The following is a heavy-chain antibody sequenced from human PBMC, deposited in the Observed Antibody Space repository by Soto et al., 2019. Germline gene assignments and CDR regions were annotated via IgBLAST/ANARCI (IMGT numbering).Heavy chain of an antibody. J-gene: IGHJ4*02. CDR1: GYTFTGYY. CDR3: ARHQYSSGWYVYFDY. CDR2: INPNSGGT. Sequence: GASVKVSCKASGYTFTGYYMHWVRQAPGQGLEWMGWINPNSGGTNYAQKFQGWVTMTRDTSISTAYMELSRLRSDDTAVYYCARHQYSSGWYVYFDYWGQGTLVTVSS. V-gene: IGHV1-2*04. D-gene: IGHD6-19*01.